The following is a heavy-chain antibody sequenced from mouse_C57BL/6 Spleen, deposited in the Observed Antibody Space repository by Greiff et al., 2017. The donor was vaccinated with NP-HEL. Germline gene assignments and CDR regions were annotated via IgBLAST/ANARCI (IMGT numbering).Heavy chain of an antibody. J-gene: IGHJ3*01. V-gene: IGHV1-15*01. CDR2: IDPETGGT. D-gene: IGHD3-2*02. CDR3: TRWDSSGLAWFAY. CDR1: GYTFTDYE. Sequence: QVQLQQSGAELVRPGASVTLSCKASGYTFTDYEMHRVKQTPVHGLEWIGAIDPETGGTAYNQKFKGKAILTADKSSSTAYMELRSLTSEDSAVYYCTRWDSSGLAWFAYWGQGTLVTVSA.